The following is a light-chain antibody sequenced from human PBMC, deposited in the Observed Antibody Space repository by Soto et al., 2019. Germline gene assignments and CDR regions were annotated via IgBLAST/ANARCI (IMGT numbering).Light chain of an antibody. V-gene: IGLV1-47*01. J-gene: IGLJ1*01. CDR2: RNN. CDR3: NSYTTTTTLFV. Sequence: QSVLTQPPSASGTPGQRVTISCSGSSSNIGSNYVYWYQQLPGTAPKLLIYRNNQRPSGVPDRFSGSKSGTSASLAISGLRSEDEADYYCNSYTTTTTLFVFGTGTKLTVL. CDR1: SSNIGSNY.